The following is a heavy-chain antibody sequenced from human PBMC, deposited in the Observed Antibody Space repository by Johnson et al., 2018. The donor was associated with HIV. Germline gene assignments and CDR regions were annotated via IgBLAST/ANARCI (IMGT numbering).Heavy chain of an antibody. V-gene: IGHV3-13*01. CDR2: IGTAGDT. CDR1: GFTFSSYD. Sequence: VQLVESGGGVVQPGGSLRLSCAASGFTFSSYDMHWVRQATGKGLEWVSAIGTAGDTYYPGSVKGRFTISRDNSKNSLYLQMNSLRAEDTALYYCAKEEGSSGWFDAFDIWGQGTMVTVSS. J-gene: IGHJ3*02. D-gene: IGHD6-19*01. CDR3: AKEEGSSGWFDAFDI.